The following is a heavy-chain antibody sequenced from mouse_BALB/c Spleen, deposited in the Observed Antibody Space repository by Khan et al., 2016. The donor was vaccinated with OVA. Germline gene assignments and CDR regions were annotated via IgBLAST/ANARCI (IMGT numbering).Heavy chain of an antibody. CDR2: IDPENGET. CDR1: GFNIKDYY. V-gene: IGHV14-1*02. CDR3: TRSGYSAWFAY. Sequence: VRLQQSGAELVRPGALVKLSCKASGFNIKDYYMHWVKQRPEQGLEWIGWIDPENGETVYDPKFQGKASITANTSSNTAYLQLSRLTSEDTAVYYCTRSGYSAWFAYWGQGTPVTVSA. J-gene: IGHJ3*01.